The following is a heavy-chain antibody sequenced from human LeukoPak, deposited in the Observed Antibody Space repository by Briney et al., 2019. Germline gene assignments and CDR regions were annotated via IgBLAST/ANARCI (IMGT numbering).Heavy chain of an antibody. Sequence: RASVKVSCKASGGTFSSYAISWVRQAPGQGLEWMGRIIPILGIANYARKFQGGVTITADKSTSTAYMELSSLRSEDTAVYYCARDRGYSYGYFLDYWGQGTLVTVSS. CDR3: ARDRGYSYGYFLDY. CDR1: GGTFSSYA. D-gene: IGHD5-18*01. V-gene: IGHV1-69*04. CDR2: IIPILGIA. J-gene: IGHJ4*02.